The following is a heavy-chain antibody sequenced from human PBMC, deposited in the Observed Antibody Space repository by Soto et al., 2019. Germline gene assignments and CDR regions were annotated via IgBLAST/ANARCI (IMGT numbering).Heavy chain of an antibody. CDR3: ARGPTDYYDNSANYFVDY. CDR2: ISTYNGNT. J-gene: IGHJ4*02. V-gene: IGHV1-18*01. D-gene: IGHD3-22*01. Sequence: QVQLVQSGAEVKKPGASVKVSCKASGYTFITYGVSWVRQAPGPGLDWLGWISTYNGNTRYAERLQGRVTMTTDTATNTAYMELRNLRSDDTAVYYCARGPTDYYDNSANYFVDYWGQGTLGTVSS. CDR1: GYTFITYG.